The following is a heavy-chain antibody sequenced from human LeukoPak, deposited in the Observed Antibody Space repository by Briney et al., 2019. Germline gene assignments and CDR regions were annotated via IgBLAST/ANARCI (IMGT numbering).Heavy chain of an antibody. CDR1: GGSISSSSYY. V-gene: IGHV4-39*07. Sequence: SETLSLTCTVSGGSISSSSYYWGWIRQPPGKGLEWIGSIYYSGSTYYNPSLKSRVTISVDTSKNQFSLKLSSVTAADTAVYYCARVGRDYYDSSGYYFDAFDIWGQGTMVTVSS. CDR3: ARVGRDYYDSSGYYFDAFDI. D-gene: IGHD3-22*01. J-gene: IGHJ3*02. CDR2: IYYSGST.